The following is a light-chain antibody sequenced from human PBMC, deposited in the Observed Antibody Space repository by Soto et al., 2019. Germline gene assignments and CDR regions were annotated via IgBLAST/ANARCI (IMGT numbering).Light chain of an antibody. CDR1: QSVSGN. CDR2: DAS. V-gene: IGKV3-15*01. Sequence: EIVMTQSPATLSVSPGERATLSCRASQSVSGNLAWYQQKPGQAPRLLIYDASTRATGIPARFSGSGSGTEFTLTISSLQSEDFAVYYCQQYNKWPTWTFGQGTRWISN. J-gene: IGKJ1*01. CDR3: QQYNKWPTWT.